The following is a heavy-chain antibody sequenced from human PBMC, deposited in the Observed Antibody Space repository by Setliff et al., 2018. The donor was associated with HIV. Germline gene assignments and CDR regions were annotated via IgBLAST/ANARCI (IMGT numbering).Heavy chain of an antibody. CDR1: GFSFSNYG. CDR3: ARRAFYYYMDV. J-gene: IGHJ6*03. Sequence: GGSLRLSCAASGFSFSNYGMDWVRQAPGKGLEWVALIWYDGSNEFYADSVKGRFTVSRDNSKNTLYLQMSSLRADDTAVYYCARRAFYYYMDVWGKGTTVTVSS. CDR2: IWYDGSNE. V-gene: IGHV3-33*01. D-gene: IGHD1-26*01.